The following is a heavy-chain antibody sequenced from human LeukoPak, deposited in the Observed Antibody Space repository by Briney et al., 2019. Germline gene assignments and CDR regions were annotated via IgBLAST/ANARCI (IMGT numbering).Heavy chain of an antibody. CDR3: ARGSGYSYAFTGRERTKSRLDY. D-gene: IGHD5-18*01. CDR2: ISSSGRTT. J-gene: IGHJ4*02. Sequence: GGSLRLSCTASGFTFSSYEMNWVRQAPGKGLEWVSYISSSGRTTYYADSVKGRFTISRDNAKNTLYLQMNSLRAEDTAVYYCARGSGYSYAFTGRERTKSRLDYWGQGTLVTVSS. V-gene: IGHV3-48*03. CDR1: GFTFSSYE.